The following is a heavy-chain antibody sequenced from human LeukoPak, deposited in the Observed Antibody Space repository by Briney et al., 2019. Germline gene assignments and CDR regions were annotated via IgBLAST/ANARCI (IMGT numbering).Heavy chain of an antibody. V-gene: IGHV1-3*01. CDR2: INAGNGNT. D-gene: IGHD2-2*02. CDR3: AREPPGCSSTSCYTSDYYYGMDV. Sequence: ASVKVSCKASGYTFTSYAMHWVRQAPGQRLEWMGWINAGNGNTKYSQKFQGRVTITRDTSASTAYMELSSLRSEDTAVYYCAREPPGCSSTSCYTSDYYYGMDVWGQGTTVTVSS. CDR1: GYTFTSYA. J-gene: IGHJ6*02.